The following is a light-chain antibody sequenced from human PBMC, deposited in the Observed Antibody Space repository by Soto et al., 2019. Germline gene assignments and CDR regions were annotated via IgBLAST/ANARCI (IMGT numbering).Light chain of an antibody. V-gene: IGKV1-27*01. Sequence: DIQMTQSPSSLSASVGDRVTITCRASQGISSYLAWYQQKPGKVPKVLIYAASTLQSGVPSRFSASGSGTEFTLTISNLQPEDVATYYCQKYYTAPETFGQGTKVDIK. J-gene: IGKJ1*01. CDR1: QGISSY. CDR3: QKYYTAPET. CDR2: AAS.